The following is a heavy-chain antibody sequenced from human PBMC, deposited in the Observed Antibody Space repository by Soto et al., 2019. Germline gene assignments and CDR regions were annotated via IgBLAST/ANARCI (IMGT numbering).Heavy chain of an antibody. Sequence: QVQLVQSGAEVKKPGASVKVSCKASGYTFSTYGISWVRQAPGQGLEWMGWINAYNGDTKYTERLQGRVTMTTDTSPSTAYMELRSLGSDDTAVYYCARRATGGMDVWGQGTTVTVFS. D-gene: IGHD5-12*01. CDR3: ARRATGGMDV. CDR1: GYTFSTYG. V-gene: IGHV1-18*01. CDR2: INAYNGDT. J-gene: IGHJ6*02.